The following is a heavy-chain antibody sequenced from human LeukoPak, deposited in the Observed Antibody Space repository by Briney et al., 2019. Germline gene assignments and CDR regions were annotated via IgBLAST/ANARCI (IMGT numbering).Heavy chain of an antibody. J-gene: IGHJ5*02. CDR2: ISYDGSNK. CDR3: AKGLMTTGNWFDP. Sequence: GGSLRLSCAASGFTFSSYGMHWVRQAPGKGLEWVAVISYDGSNKYYADSVKGRFTISRDNSKNTLYLQMNSLRAEDTAVYYCAKGLMTTGNWFDPWGQGTLVTVSS. V-gene: IGHV3-30*18. CDR1: GFTFSSYG. D-gene: IGHD4-11*01.